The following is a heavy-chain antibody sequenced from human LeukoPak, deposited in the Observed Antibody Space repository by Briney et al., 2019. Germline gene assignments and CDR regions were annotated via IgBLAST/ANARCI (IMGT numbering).Heavy chain of an antibody. CDR1: GGSISSSSYY. V-gene: IGHV4-39*07. CDR2: IYYSGST. D-gene: IGHD2-8*01. J-gene: IGHJ6*02. CDR3: ARARQWGDAHYYYGMDV. Sequence: SETLSLTCTVSGGSISSSSYYWGWIRQPPGKGLEWIGSIYYSGSTYYNPSLKSRVTISVDTSKNQFSLKLSSVTAADTAVYYCARARQWGDAHYYYGMDVWGQGTTVAVSS.